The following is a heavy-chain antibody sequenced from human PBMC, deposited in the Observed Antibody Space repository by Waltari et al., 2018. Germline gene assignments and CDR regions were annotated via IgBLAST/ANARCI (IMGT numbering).Heavy chain of an antibody. V-gene: IGHV3-21*01. D-gene: IGHD7-27*01. J-gene: IGHJ4*02. CDR3: ARGGWGFYLDD. CDR1: GFPSIRSS. CDR2: ISCTGSYT. Sequence: EVQLVESGGGLVKRGGALGLSCAASGFPSIRSSMNWVRQAPGKGLEWVSSISCTGSYTHYADSVKGRSSISRDNAKNSLYLQMNSLRAEDTAVYYCARGGWGFYLDDWGQGTLVT.